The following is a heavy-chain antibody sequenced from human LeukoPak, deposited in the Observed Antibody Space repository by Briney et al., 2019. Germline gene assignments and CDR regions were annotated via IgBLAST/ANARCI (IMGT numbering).Heavy chain of an antibody. CDR3: ARALSHCLDY. CDR2: IKHDGSEK. CDR1: GFNFSNYW. V-gene: IGHV3-7*01. J-gene: IGHJ4*02. Sequence: GGSLRLSCVVSGFNFSNYWMNWVRQAPGKGLEWVTNIKHDGSEKYYVDSVKGRFSISRDNAKKSLYLQMNSLRAEDTAVYYCARALSHCLDYWGQGTLVTVSS. D-gene: IGHD3-16*01.